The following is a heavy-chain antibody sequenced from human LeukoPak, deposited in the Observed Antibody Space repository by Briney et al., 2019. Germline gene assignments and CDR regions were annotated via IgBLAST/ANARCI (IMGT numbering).Heavy chain of an antibody. CDR3: ARGWAQSGRPNWFDP. D-gene: IGHD6-25*01. CDR2: IIPILGIA. V-gene: IGHV1-69*04. J-gene: IGHJ5*02. CDR1: GGTFSSYA. Sequence: SVKVSCKASGGTFSSYAISWVRQAPGQGLEWMGRIIPILGIANYAQKFQGRVTITADKSTSTAYMELSSLRSEDTAVYYCARGWAQSGRPNWFDPWGQGTLVTVSS.